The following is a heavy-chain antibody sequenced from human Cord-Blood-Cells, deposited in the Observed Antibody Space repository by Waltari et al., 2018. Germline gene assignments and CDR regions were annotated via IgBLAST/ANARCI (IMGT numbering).Heavy chain of an antibody. D-gene: IGHD1-1*01. J-gene: IGHJ4*02. V-gene: IGHV3-73*02. CDR2: IRSKANSYAT. Sequence: EVQLVESGGGLVQPGGSLKLSCAASGFTFSGSAMHWVRQASGKGLEWVGRIRSKANSYATAYAASVKGRFTISRDDSKNTAYLQMNSLKTEDTAVYYCTRQSGWNDGDYWGQGTLVTVSS. CDR1: GFTFSGSA. CDR3: TRQSGWNDGDY.